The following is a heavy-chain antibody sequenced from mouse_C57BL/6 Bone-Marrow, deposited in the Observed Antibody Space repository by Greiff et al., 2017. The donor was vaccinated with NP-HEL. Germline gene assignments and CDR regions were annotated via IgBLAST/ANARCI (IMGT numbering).Heavy chain of an antibody. V-gene: IGHV2-2*01. J-gene: IGHJ3*01. CDR3: ARKHGSSYWFAY. Sequence: QVQLQQSGPGLVQPSQSLSITCTVSGFSLTSYGVHWVRQSPGKGLEWLGVIWSGGSTDYNAAFISRLSISKDNSKSQVFFKMNSLQADDTAIYYCARKHGSSYWFAYWGQGTLVTVSA. D-gene: IGHD1-1*01. CDR1: GFSLTSYG. CDR2: IWSGGST.